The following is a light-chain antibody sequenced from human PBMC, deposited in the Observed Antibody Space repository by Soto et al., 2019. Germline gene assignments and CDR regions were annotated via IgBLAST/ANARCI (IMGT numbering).Light chain of an antibody. J-gene: IGLJ2*01. Sequence: QSVLTQPASGSGSPGQSITXSCTGTSSDVGGYNYVSWYQQHPGKAPRLMIYDVSNRPSGVSNRFSGSKSGNTASLTISGLQAEDEADYYCSSYTSSSTVVFGGGTKLTVL. CDR2: DVS. CDR3: SSYTSSSTVV. V-gene: IGLV2-14*01. CDR1: SSDVGGYNY.